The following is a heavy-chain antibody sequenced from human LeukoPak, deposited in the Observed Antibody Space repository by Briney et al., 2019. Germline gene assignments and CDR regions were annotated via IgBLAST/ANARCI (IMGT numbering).Heavy chain of an antibody. J-gene: IGHJ3*02. CDR1: GGSISSGSYY. V-gene: IGHV4-61*02. D-gene: IGHD2-21*01. CDR3: ARSSLVNAFDI. Sequence: SQTLSLTCTVSGGSISSGSYYWSWIRQPAGKGLEWIGRIYTSGSTNYNPSLKSRVTISVDTSKNQFSLKLSSVTAADTAVYYCARSSLVNAFDIRGQGTMVTVSS. CDR2: IYTSGST.